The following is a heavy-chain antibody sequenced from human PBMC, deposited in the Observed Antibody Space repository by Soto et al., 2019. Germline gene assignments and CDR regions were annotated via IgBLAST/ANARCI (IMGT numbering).Heavy chain of an antibody. CDR3: AREGDSSGMTFDC. CDR1: GGSISSGGYY. J-gene: IGHJ4*02. D-gene: IGHD3-22*01. V-gene: IGHV4-31*02. Sequence: SETLSLTCTVSGGSISSGGYYWSWIRPHPGKGLEWIGYIYYSGSTYYNPSLKSRVTISVDTSKNQFSLKLSSVTAADTAVYYCAREGDSSGMTFDCWGQGTLVTVSS. CDR2: IYYSGST.